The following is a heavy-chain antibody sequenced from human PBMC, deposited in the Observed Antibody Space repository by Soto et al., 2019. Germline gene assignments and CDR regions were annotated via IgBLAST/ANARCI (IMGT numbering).Heavy chain of an antibody. J-gene: IGHJ6*02. Sequence: VASVKVSCKASGYSFTTHAMIWVRQAPGQRPEWMGWINTGNGNTRYSPKFQGRVNITRDKSASTAYMELSSLKSEDTAVYYCARGEQLYHYYYGMDVWGQGSTVTVSS. V-gene: IGHV1-3*04. CDR3: ARGEQLYHYYYGMDV. CDR1: GYSFTTHA. CDR2: INTGNGNT.